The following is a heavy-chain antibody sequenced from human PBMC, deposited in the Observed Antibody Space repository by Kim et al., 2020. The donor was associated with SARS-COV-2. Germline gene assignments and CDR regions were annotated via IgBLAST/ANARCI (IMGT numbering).Heavy chain of an antibody. V-gene: IGHV3-23*01. CDR3: AKRAGSLDV. Sequence: GNTYYAATVKGRFTISRDNSKNTLYLQMNSLRAEDTAVYYCAKRAGSLDVWGKGTTVTVSS. J-gene: IGHJ6*04. CDR2: GNT.